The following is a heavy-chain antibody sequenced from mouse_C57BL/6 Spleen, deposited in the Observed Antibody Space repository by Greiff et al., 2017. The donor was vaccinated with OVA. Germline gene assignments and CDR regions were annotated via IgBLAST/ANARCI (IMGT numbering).Heavy chain of an antibody. CDR2: IRSGSSTI. V-gene: IGHV5-17*01. CDR1: GFTFSDYG. Sequence: LVESGGGFVKPGGSLKLSCAASGFTFSDYGLHWVRQAPETGLAWVAYIRSGSSTISYADTVQGRFTISRDNAKNTLFLQMTSLRSQDTAMYYCARRELRRYYCDYWGQGTTLTVSS. CDR3: ARRELRRYYCDY. D-gene: IGHD2-12*01. J-gene: IGHJ2*01.